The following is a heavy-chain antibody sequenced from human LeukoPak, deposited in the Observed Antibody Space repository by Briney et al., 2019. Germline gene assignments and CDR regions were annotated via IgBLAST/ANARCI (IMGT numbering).Heavy chain of an antibody. CDR2: INPNSGGT. Sequence: ASIKVSCKASGYTFTDYYMHWVRQAPGQGLEWMGWINPNSGGTNFAQKFQGRVAMTRDTSISTAYMELGSLRSDDTAVYYCARARWQLVPYFDSWGQGTLVTVSS. J-gene: IGHJ4*02. CDR1: GYTFTDYY. CDR3: ARARWQLVPYFDS. D-gene: IGHD6-6*01. V-gene: IGHV1-2*02.